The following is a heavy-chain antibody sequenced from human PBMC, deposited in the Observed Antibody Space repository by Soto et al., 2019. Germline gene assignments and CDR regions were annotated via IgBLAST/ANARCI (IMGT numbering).Heavy chain of an antibody. V-gene: IGHV4-59*01. Sequence: SETLSLTCTVSGGSISSYYWSWIRQPPGKGLEWIGYIYYSGSTNYNPSLKSRVTISVDTSKNQFSLKLSSVTAADTAVYYCASSGRYCSSTSCYPHHFDYWGQGTLVTVSS. D-gene: IGHD2-2*01. CDR1: GGSISSYY. J-gene: IGHJ4*02. CDR2: IYYSGST. CDR3: ASSGRYCSSTSCYPHHFDY.